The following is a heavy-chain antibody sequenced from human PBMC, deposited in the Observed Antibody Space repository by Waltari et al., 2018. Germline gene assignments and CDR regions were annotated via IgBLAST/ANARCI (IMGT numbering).Heavy chain of an antibody. D-gene: IGHD6-13*01. CDR1: GFTFSRYR. CDR3: AREILPAAGTGGY. J-gene: IGHJ4*02. V-gene: IGHV3-21*01. Sequence: EVQLVESGGGLVKPGGSLRLSCAASGFTFSRYRMTWVRRAPGKGLEWVSSISSSSSYIYYADSVKGRFTISRDNAKNSLYLQMNSLRAEDTAVYYCAREILPAAGTGGYWGQGTLVTVSS. CDR2: ISSSSSYI.